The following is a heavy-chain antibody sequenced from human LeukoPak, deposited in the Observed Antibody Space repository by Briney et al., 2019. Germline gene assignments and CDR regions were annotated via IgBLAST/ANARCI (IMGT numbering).Heavy chain of an antibody. V-gene: IGHV4-34*01. CDR2: INHSGSS. CDR1: GGSFSGYY. CDR3: XXXXGDRYYYGMDV. J-gene: IGHJ6*02. Sequence: SETLSLTCAVYGGSFSGYYWSWIRQPPGKGLECIGEINHSGSSNYNPSLKSRVSISVDMSKNQFSLYLSSVTAADTAVYYCXXXXGDRYYYGMDVWGQGTTVTVSS. D-gene: IGHD3-16*01.